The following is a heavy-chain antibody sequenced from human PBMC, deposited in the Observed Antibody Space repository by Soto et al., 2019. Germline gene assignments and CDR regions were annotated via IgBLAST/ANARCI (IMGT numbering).Heavy chain of an antibody. V-gene: IGHV3-33*01. CDR2: IWYDGSNK. Sequence: QVQLVESGGGVVQPGRSLRLSCAASGFTFSSYGMHWVRQAPGKGLEWVAVIWYDGSNKYYADSVKGRFTISRDNSKNTLYLQMNSLRAEDTAVYYCARDDPVQRVTMVRGDDYYYGMDVWGQGTTVTVSS. CDR3: ARDDPVQRVTMVRGDDYYYGMDV. CDR1: GFTFSSYG. J-gene: IGHJ6*02. D-gene: IGHD3-10*01.